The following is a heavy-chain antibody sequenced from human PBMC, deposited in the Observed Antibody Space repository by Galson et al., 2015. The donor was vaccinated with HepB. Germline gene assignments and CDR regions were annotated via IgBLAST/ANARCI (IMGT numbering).Heavy chain of an antibody. J-gene: IGHJ2*01. CDR1: GDSISGGGFY. D-gene: IGHD3-22*01. V-gene: IGHV4-31*11. Sequence: SLTCAVSGDSISGGGFYWTWIRQHPGKGLEWIGYIYYRGSAYYNPSLKSRLTISVDTSKNQFSLKLSSVTAADTALYYCVREVEYWDGSNYLDWYFDLWGRGTLVTVSS. CDR3: VREVEYWDGSNYLDWYFDL. CDR2: IYYRGSA.